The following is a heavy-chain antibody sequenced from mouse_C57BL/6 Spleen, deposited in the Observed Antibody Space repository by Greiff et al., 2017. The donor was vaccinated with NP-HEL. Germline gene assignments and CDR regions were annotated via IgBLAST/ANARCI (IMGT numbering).Heavy chain of an antibody. V-gene: IGHV14-2*01. Sequence: VQLKQSGAELVKPGASVKLSCTASGFNIKDYYMHWVKQRTEQGLEWIGRIDPEDGETKYAPKFQGKATITADTSSNTAYLQLSSLTSEDTAVYYCAGGATVVAYYYAMDYWGQGTSVTVSS. CDR2: IDPEDGET. CDR3: AGGATVVAYYYAMDY. J-gene: IGHJ4*01. D-gene: IGHD1-1*01. CDR1: GFNIKDYY.